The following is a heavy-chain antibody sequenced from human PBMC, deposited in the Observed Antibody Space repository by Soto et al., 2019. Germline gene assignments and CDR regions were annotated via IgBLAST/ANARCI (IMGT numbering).Heavy chain of an antibody. D-gene: IGHD6-6*01. V-gene: IGHV4-39*01. J-gene: IGHJ5*02. CDR2: IYYSGST. CDR1: GGSISSSSYY. CDR3: LRDSSSIYHWFDP. Sequence: SETLSLTCTVSGGSISSSSYYWGWIRQPPGKGLEWIGSIYYSGSTYYNPSLKSRVTISVDTSKNQFSLKLSSVTAADTAVYYCLRDSSSIYHWFDPWGQGTLVTVSS.